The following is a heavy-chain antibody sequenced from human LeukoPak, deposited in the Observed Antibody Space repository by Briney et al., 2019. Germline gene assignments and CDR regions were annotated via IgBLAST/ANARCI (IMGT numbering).Heavy chain of an antibody. V-gene: IGHV4-38-2*02. Sequence: PSETLSLTCTVSGYSISGGYYWGWIRQPPGKGLEWIGSIYHSGSTYYNPSLKSRVTISVDTSKNQFSLKLSSVTAADTAVYYCARGSSGYSIDYWGQGTLVTVSS. CDR3: ARGSSGYSIDY. CDR1: GYSISGGYY. CDR2: IYHSGST. J-gene: IGHJ4*02. D-gene: IGHD3-22*01.